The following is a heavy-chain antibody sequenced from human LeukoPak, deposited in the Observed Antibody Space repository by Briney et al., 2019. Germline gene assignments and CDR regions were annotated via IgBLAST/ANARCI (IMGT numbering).Heavy chain of an antibody. Sequence: GGSLRLSCAASGFTFSSYWMSWVRQAPGKGLEWVANIKQDGSEKYYVDSVKGRFTISRDNAKNSLYLQMNSLRAEDTAVYYCARTPVKSSWDYYYYMDVWGKGTTVTISS. CDR3: ARTPVKSSWDYYYYMDV. CDR2: IKQDGSEK. D-gene: IGHD6-13*01. CDR1: GFTFSSYW. J-gene: IGHJ6*03. V-gene: IGHV3-7*01.